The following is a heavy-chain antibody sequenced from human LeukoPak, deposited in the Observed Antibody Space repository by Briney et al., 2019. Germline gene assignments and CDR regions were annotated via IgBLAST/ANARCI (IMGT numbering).Heavy chain of an antibody. CDR2: ISSSSSTI. Sequence: GGSLRLSCAASGFTFSSYSRNWVRQAPGKGLEWGSYISSSSSTIYYADSVKGRFTISRDNAKNSRYLQMNSLRAEDTAVYYCAREPGYYDRAPGAFDIWGQGTMVTVSS. D-gene: IGHD3-22*01. CDR3: AREPGYYDRAPGAFDI. CDR1: GFTFSSYS. V-gene: IGHV3-48*01. J-gene: IGHJ3*02.